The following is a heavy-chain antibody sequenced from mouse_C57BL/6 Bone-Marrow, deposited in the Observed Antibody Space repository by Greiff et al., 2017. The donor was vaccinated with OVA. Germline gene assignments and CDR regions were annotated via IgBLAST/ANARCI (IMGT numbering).Heavy chain of an antibody. D-gene: IGHD1-1*01. CDR2: INPNNGGT. CDR3: ARPLDYYGSSYWYFEG. J-gene: IGHJ1*03. V-gene: IGHV1-26*01. CDR1: GYTFTDYY. Sequence: VQLQQSGPELVKPGASVKISCKASGYTFTDYYMNWVKQSHGKSLEWIGDINPNNGGTRYNQKFKGKATLTVDKSSSTAYMELRSLTSEDSAVYYSARPLDYYGSSYWYFEGWGTGTTVTVSS.